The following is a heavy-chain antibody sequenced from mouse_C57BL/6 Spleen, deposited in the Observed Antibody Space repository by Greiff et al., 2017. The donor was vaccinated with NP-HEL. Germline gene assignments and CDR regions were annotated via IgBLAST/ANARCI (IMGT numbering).Heavy chain of an antibody. CDR3: ARRGLHWYFDV. CDR2: IHPNSGST. V-gene: IGHV1-64*01. J-gene: IGHJ1*03. CDR1: GYTFTSYW. Sequence: QVQLQQPGAELVKPGASVKLSCKASGYTFTSYWMHWVKQRPGQGLEWIGMIHPNSGSTNYNEKFKSKATLTVDKSSSTAYMQLSSLTSEDSAVYYCARRGLHWYFDVWGTGTTVTVSS. D-gene: IGHD2-4*01.